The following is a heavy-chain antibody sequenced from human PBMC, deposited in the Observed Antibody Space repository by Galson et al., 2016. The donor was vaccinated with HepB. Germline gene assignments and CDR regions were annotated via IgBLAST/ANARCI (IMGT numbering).Heavy chain of an antibody. CDR2: TYYRSKWFN. D-gene: IGHD2/OR15-2a*01. V-gene: IGHV6-1*01. CDR3: ARQYGRVFEY. CDR1: GDSVSNNNAA. Sequence: CAISGDSVSNNNAAWHWIRQSPSRGLEWLGKTYYRSKWFNDYAGSVTSRISINPDTSQNQFSLQLNSVTPVDTAVYYCARQYGRVFEYWGQGTLVTVSS. J-gene: IGHJ4*02.